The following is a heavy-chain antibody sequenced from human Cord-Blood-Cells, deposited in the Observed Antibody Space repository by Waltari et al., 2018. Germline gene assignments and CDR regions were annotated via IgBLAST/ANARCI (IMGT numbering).Heavy chain of an antibody. CDR1: GGSFSGYY. V-gene: IGHV4-34*01. J-gene: IGHJ2*01. CDR3: ARGRNWGTWYFDL. CDR2: INHSGST. Sequence: QVQLQQWGAGLLKPSETLSLTCAVYGGSFSGYYWSWIRQPPGKGLGWIGEINHSGSTNYNPSLKSRVTISVDTSKNQFSLKLSSVTAADTAVYYCARGRNWGTWYFDLWGRGTLVTVSS. D-gene: IGHD7-27*01.